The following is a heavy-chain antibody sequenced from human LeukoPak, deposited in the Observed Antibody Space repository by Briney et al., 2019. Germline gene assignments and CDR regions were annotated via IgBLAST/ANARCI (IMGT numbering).Heavy chain of an antibody. CDR1: GFTFSGSA. J-gene: IGHJ6*03. D-gene: IGHD1-20*01. Sequence: GGSLRLSCAASGFTFSGSAMHWVRQDSGKGLEWVGRIRSKANSYATAYAASVKGRFTISRDDSKNTAYLQMNSLRAEDTAVYYCARYNWNDEGFFYYYYYMDVWGKGTTVTISS. CDR2: IRSKANSYAT. V-gene: IGHV3-73*01. CDR3: ARYNWNDEGFFYYYYYMDV.